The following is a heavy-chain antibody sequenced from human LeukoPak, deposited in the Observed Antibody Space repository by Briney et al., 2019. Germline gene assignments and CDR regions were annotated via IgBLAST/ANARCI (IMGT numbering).Heavy chain of an antibody. V-gene: IGHV4-34*10. J-gene: IGHJ4*02. Sequence: PSETLSLTCAVYGGSFSGYYWSWIRQPPGKGLEWIGEINHSGSTNSNPSLKSRITMSVDTSKNQFSLKLSSVTAADTAVYYCARGSSSSEYYFDYWGQGTLVTVSS. D-gene: IGHD6-6*01. CDR3: ARGSSSSEYYFDY. CDR1: GGSFSGYY. CDR2: INHSGST.